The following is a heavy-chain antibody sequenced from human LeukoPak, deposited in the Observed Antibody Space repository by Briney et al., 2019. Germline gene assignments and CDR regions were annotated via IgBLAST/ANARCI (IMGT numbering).Heavy chain of an antibody. Sequence: GGSLRLSCAASGFTFSNYAMHWVRLAPGKGLEWVTIISDNGNYKYYADSVEGRFTISRDNSKNTLYLQMNSLRAEDTAVYYCGGGWYFFDYWGQGTLVTVSS. CDR3: GGGWYFFDY. V-gene: IGHV3-30-3*01. CDR1: GFTFSNYA. CDR2: ISDNGNYK. D-gene: IGHD6-19*01. J-gene: IGHJ4*02.